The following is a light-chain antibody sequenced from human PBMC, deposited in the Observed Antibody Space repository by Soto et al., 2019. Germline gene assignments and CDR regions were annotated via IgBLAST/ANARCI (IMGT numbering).Light chain of an antibody. J-gene: IGKJ1*01. CDR1: QSLLHSNGYNY. CDR3: MQAVQSPRT. V-gene: IGKV2-28*01. CDR2: LGS. Sequence: DIVRTQSPLSLPVTPGEPASISCGSSQSLLHSNGYNYLDWYLQKPGQSPQLLIYLGSNRASGVPDRFSGSGSGTDFTLKISRVEAEDFGVYYCMQAVQSPRTFGQGTKVEIK.